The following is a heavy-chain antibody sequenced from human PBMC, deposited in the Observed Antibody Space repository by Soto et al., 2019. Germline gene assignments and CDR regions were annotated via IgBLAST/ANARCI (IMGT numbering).Heavy chain of an antibody. V-gene: IGHV3-30*04. J-gene: IGHJ6*02. D-gene: IGHD2-8*01. Sequence: QVKLVESGGGVVQPGKSLRLSCEASGFSFETYAFHWVRQAPGKGLEWVAVISFDGKNTYYADSVKGRFTLSRDNSKNTLYLQLNRLRPEDTAVYFCASDHLYCTDVNCFRGYYGMDVWGQGTTGTVSS. CDR1: GFSFETYA. CDR2: ISFDGKNT. CDR3: ASDHLYCTDVNCFRGYYGMDV.